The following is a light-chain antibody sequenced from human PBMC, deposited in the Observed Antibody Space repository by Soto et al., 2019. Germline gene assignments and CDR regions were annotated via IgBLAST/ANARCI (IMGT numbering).Light chain of an antibody. Sequence: QSALTQPPSVSGAPGQRVTISCTGSSSNIGSTYDVQWYQQLPGTAPKLLIHGNTDRPSGVPDRFSGSKSGTSASLAITGLQAYDEADYYCQSYDDSLSVHYVFGTGTQVTVL. J-gene: IGLJ1*01. CDR2: GNT. V-gene: IGLV1-40*01. CDR3: QSYDDSLSVHYV. CDR1: SSNIGSTYD.